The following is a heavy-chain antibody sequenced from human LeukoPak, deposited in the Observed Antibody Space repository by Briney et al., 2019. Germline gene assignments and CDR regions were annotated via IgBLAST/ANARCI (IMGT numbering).Heavy chain of an antibody. CDR2: IYVDGRTT. V-gene: IGHV3-74*01. J-gene: IGHJ5*02. Sequence: SGGSLRLSCAASGFTFSNYWMHWVRQPPGKGLVWVSRIYVDGRTTNYADSVKGRFTISRDNAKNTVYLEVNSLSVEDTATYYCIRDFRSADLWGQGTLVTVTS. CDR3: IRDFRSADL. CDR1: GFTFSNYW.